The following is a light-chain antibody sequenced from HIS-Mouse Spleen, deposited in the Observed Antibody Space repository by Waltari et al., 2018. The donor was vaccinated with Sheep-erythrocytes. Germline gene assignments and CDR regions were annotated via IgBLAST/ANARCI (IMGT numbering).Light chain of an antibody. CDR1: QSVLYSSNNKNY. CDR2: WAS. V-gene: IGKV4-1*01. Sequence: DIVMTQSPDSLAVSLGERATINCKSSQSVLYSSNNKNYLAWYQQKAGQPPKLLIYWASTLESGVPDRFSGSGSGTDFTLTISSLQAEDVAVYYCQQYYSTLTFGGGTKVEIK. CDR3: QQYYSTLT. J-gene: IGKJ4*01.